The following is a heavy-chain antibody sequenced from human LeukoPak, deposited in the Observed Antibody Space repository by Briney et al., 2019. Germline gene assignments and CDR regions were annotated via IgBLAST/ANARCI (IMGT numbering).Heavy chain of an antibody. Sequence: GGSLRLSCAASGFTFSSYGMHWVRQAPGKGLEWVAVVSYDGSTKYYAGSVKGRFTISRDNSKNTLYLQMNGLRAEDTAVYYCAKAETPYTSKSLDYWGQGTLVTVSS. V-gene: IGHV3-30*18. CDR2: VSYDGSTK. J-gene: IGHJ4*02. D-gene: IGHD3-16*01. CDR3: AKAETPYTSKSLDY. CDR1: GFTFSSYG.